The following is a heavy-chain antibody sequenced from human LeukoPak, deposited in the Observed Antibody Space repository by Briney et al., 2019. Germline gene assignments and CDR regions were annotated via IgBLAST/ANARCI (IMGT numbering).Heavy chain of an antibody. CDR2: ISGSGGST. V-gene: IGHV3-23*01. J-gene: IGHJ6*03. CDR3: AKERIAPYYYYMDV. CDR1: GFTFSSYA. Sequence: PGGSLRLSCAASGFTFSSYAMSWVRQAPGKGLEWVSAISGSGGSTYYADSLKGRFTISRDNSKNTLYLQMSSLRAEDTAVYYCAKERIAPYYYYMDVWGKGTTVTVSS.